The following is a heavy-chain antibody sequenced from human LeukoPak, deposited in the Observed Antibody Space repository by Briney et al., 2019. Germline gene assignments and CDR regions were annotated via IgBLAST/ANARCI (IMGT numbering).Heavy chain of an antibody. CDR1: GYTFTSYY. J-gene: IGHJ4*02. V-gene: IGHV1-2*02. CDR2: INPNSGGT. D-gene: IGHD3-22*01. Sequence: ASVKVSCKASGYTFTSYYMHWVRQAPGQGLEWMGWINPNSGGTNSAQKFQGRVTMTRDTSISTAYMELSRLTSDDTAVYYCARPLFDWYYYDSSGYYYLDYWGQGTLVTVSS. CDR3: ARPLFDWYYYDSSGYYYLDY.